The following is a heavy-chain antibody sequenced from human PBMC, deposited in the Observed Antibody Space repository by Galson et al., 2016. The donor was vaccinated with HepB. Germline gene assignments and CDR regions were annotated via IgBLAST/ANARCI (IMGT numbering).Heavy chain of an antibody. CDR2: ITSSGGAP. J-gene: IGHJ3*01. V-gene: IGHV3-23*01. Sequence: SLRLSCAASGFTFSSYAMSWVRQAPGKGLEWVSSITSSGGAPFYADSVRGRFTISRDNSQNTLYLQLNNRRAEDTAISHCPNHGGITRALDGWGQGTMVTVSS. D-gene: IGHD3-16*01. CDR3: PNHGGITRALDG. CDR1: GFTFSSYA.